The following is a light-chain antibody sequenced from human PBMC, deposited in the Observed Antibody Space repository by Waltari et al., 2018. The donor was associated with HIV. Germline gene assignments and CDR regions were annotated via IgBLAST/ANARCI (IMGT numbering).Light chain of an antibody. CDR3: SSYAGSNNLV. CDR1: SRAVGGYNS. V-gene: IGLV2-8*01. Sequence: QSALTQPPSASGSPGQSVTISCPGTSRAVGGYNSVSCYRHPPGKAPKLMISEVSQRPSGVPDRFSGSKSGNTASLTVSGLQAEDEADYDCSSYAGSNNLVFGGGTKLTVL. J-gene: IGLJ2*01. CDR2: EVS.